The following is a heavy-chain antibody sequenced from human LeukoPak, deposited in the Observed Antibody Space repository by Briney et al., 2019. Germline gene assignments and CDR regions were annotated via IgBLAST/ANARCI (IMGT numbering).Heavy chain of an antibody. CDR3: ARGPGELSPLGGP. D-gene: IGHD3-10*01. CDR2: IYYSGST. J-gene: IGHJ5*02. CDR1: GGSISSYY. Sequence: PSETLSLTCTVSGGSISSYYWSWVRQPPGKGLEWIGYIYYSGSTNYNPSLKSRVTISVDTSKNQFSLKLSSVTAADTAVYYCARGPGELSPLGGPWGQGTLVTVSS. V-gene: IGHV4-59*01.